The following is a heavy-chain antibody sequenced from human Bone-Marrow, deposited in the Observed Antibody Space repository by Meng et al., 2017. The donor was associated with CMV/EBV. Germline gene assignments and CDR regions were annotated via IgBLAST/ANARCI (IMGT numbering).Heavy chain of an antibody. CDR3: ANSGRRGSSWYYYYYGMDV. Sequence: GESLKISCAASGFTFSSYEMNWVRQAPGKGLEWVSYISSSGSTIYYADSVKGRYTISRDNAKNSLYLQMNSQRAEDTAVYYGANSGRRGSSWYYYYYGMDVWGQGTTVTVSS. V-gene: IGHV3-48*03. J-gene: IGHJ6*02. D-gene: IGHD6-13*01. CDR1: GFTFSSYE. CDR2: ISSSGSTI.